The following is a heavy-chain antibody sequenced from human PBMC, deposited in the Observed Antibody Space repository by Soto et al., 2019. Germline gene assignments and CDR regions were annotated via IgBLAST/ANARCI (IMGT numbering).Heavy chain of an antibody. D-gene: IGHD6-19*01. CDR2: ISGSGGST. CDR3: AKDLPPAIAVAGIDAFDI. CDR1: GFTFSSYA. V-gene: IGHV3-23*04. J-gene: IGHJ3*02. Sequence: EVQLVESGGGLVQPGGSLRLSCAASGFTFSSYAMSWVRQAPGKGLEWVSAISGSGGSTYYADSVKGRFTISRDNSKNTLYLQMNSLRAEDTAVYYCAKDLPPAIAVAGIDAFDIWGLGTMVTVSS.